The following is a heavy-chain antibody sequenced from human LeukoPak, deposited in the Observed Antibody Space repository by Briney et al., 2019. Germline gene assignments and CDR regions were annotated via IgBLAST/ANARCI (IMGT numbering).Heavy chain of an antibody. V-gene: IGHV1-3*01. CDR1: GYTFTSYA. D-gene: IGHD7-27*01. J-gene: IGHJ6*02. CDR3: ARVLWGEYYYGMDV. CDR2: INAGNGNT. Sequence: ASVKVSCKASGYTFTSYAMHWVRQAPGQRLEWMGWINAGNGNTKYSQKFQGRVTITRDTSASTAYMELSSLRSEDTAVYYCARVLWGEYYYGMDVWGQGTTVTVPS.